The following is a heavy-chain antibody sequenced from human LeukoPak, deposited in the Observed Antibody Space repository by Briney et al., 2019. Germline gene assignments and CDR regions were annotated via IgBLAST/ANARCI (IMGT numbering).Heavy chain of an antibody. J-gene: IGHJ5*02. D-gene: IGHD2-15*01. CDR2: INHSGST. Sequence: PSETLSLTCAVYGGSFSGYYWSWIRQPPGKGLEWIGEINHSGSTNYNPSLKSRVTISVDTSKNQFSLKLSSVTAADTAVYYCARIVVVVAARVGWFDPWGQGTLVTVSS. CDR1: GGSFSGYY. CDR3: ARIVVVVAARVGWFDP. V-gene: IGHV4-34*01.